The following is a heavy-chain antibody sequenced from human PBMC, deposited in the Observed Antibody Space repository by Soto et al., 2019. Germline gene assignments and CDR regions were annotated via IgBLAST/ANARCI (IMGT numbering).Heavy chain of an antibody. CDR2: SSSSSRTI. V-gene: IGHV3-48*01. J-gene: IGHJ4*02. D-gene: IGHD3-22*01. Sequence: GGSLRLSCAASGFTFSSYSMNWVRQAPGKGLEWVSYSSSSSRTIYYADSVKGRFTISRDNAKNSLYLQMNSLRAEDTAVYYCVKGEYYYDGSAYYPFDYWGQGRMVTVSS. CDR3: VKGEYYYDGSAYYPFDY. CDR1: GFTFSSYS.